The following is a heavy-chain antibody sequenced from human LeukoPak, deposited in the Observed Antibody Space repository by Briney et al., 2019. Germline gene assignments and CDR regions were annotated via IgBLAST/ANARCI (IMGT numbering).Heavy chain of an antibody. CDR3: AKRFGMTWFDP. Sequence: GGTLGLSCAASGFTFSSYGMSWVRQAPGKGLEWVSAISGSGGSTYYADSVKGRFTISRDNSKDTLYLQMNSLRAEDTAVYYCAKRFGMTWFDPWGQGTLVTVSS. V-gene: IGHV3-23*01. CDR2: ISGSGGST. J-gene: IGHJ5*02. CDR1: GFTFSSYG. D-gene: IGHD3-10*01.